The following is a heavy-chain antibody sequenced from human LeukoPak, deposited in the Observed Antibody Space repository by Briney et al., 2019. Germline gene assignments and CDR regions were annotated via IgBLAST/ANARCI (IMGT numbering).Heavy chain of an antibody. CDR1: GFILGNYG. CDR2: ISARGDIT. CDR3: AKGGGGIYYDYDY. V-gene: IGHV3-23*01. Sequence: GGSLRLSCAPSGFILGNYGMIWIRQAPGKGLERVSIISARGDITHYADSVKGRFTISRDNSKNTVDLQMNSLTVEDTAIYYCAKGGGGIYYDYDYWGQGTLVTVSS. J-gene: IGHJ4*02. D-gene: IGHD1-26*01.